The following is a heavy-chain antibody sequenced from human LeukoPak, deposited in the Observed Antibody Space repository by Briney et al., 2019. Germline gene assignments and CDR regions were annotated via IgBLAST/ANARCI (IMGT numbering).Heavy chain of an antibody. V-gene: IGHV3-30-3*02. J-gene: IGHJ4*02. CDR2: ISFDGNTQ. CDR1: GFTFRSYA. D-gene: IGHD3-10*01. Sequence: GGSLRLSCAASGFTFRSYALHWVRQAPGKGLEWVAVISFDGNTQYYADSVKGRFTISRDNSKNTLCLQMNSLRAEDTAVYYCAKHSGSYGRPLDYWGQGTLVTVSS. CDR3: AKHSGSYGRPLDY.